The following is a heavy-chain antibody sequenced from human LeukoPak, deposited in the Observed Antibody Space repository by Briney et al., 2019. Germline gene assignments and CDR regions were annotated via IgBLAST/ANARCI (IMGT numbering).Heavy chain of an antibody. Sequence: PSETLSLTCTVSGGSISDNYWSWIRQPPGKGLEWIGYIYYTGNTNYNPSLKSRVAISVDTSKNQLSLKLSSVTAADTAVYYCARGNSNDHLAWFGPWGQGTLVSVSS. D-gene: IGHD2/OR15-2a*01. CDR1: GGSISDNY. J-gene: IGHJ5*02. CDR2: IYYTGNT. CDR3: ARGNSNDHLAWFGP. V-gene: IGHV4-59*01.